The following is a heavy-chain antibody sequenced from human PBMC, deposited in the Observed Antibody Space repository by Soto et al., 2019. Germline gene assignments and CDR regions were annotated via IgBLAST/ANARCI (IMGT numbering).Heavy chain of an antibody. CDR1: GYTFSNYG. J-gene: IGHJ6*02. D-gene: IGHD3-3*01. CDR2: ISDYNGTT. Sequence: QVQLVQSGAEVRKPGASVKVSCKASGYTFSNYGISWVRQAPGQGLEWLGWISDYNGTTHYAQKFQGNLIMTTDTPSSTAYVEVMCLTSDDTAVDFCVTEGYYTGSVPYSPHRYYGMDVWGQGTTITVS. V-gene: IGHV1-18*01. CDR3: VTEGYYTGSVPYSPHRYYGMDV.